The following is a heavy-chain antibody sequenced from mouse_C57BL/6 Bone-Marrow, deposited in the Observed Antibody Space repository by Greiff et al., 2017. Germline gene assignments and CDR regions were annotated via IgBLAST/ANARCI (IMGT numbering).Heavy chain of an antibody. V-gene: IGHV1-81*01. CDR2: IYPRSGNT. CDR3: ARASDWFAY. CDR1: GYTFTSYG. Sequence: QVHVKQSGAELARPGASVKLSCKASGYTFTSYGISWVKQRTGQGLEWIGEIYPRSGNTYYNEKFKGKATLTADKSSRTAYMELRSLTSADSAVFFCARASDWFAYWGQGTLVTVS. J-gene: IGHJ3*01. D-gene: IGHD3-2*02.